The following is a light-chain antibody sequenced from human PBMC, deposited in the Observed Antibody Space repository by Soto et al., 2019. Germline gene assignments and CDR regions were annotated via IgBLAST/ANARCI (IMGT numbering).Light chain of an antibody. CDR1: SSDVGAYNY. CDR2: EVS. V-gene: IGLV2-14*01. Sequence: QSALTQPASVSGSPGQSITISCTGTSSDVGAYNYVSWYQQHPGKAPKLMIYEVSNRPSGVSNRFSGSKSGNTASLTISGLQAEDEADYYCSSYTSSSSISVFGTGTKLTVL. J-gene: IGLJ1*01. CDR3: SSYTSSSSISV.